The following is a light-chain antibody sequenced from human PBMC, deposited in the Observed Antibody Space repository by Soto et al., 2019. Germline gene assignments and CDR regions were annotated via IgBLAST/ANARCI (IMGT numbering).Light chain of an antibody. J-gene: IGLJ2*01. CDR1: SSNIGAGYD. CDR2: GNS. CDR3: QSYDSSLSAVV. V-gene: IGLV1-40*01. Sequence: QSVLTQPPSVSGAPGQRVTIFCTGSSSNIGAGYDVHWYQQLPGTAPKLLIYGNSNRPSGVPDRFSGSKSGTSASLAITGLQAEDEADYYCQSYDSSLSAVVFGAGTKVTVL.